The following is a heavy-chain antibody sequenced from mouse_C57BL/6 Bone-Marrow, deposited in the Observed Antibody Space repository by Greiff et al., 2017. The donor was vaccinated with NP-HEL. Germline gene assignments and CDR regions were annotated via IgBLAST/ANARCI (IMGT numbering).Heavy chain of an antibody. V-gene: IGHV14-4*01. D-gene: IGHD3-2*02. J-gene: IGHJ4*01. Sequence: EVQLQESGAELVRPGASVKLSCTASGFNIKDDYMHWVKQRPEQGLEWIGWIDPENGDTEYASKFQGKATITADTSSNTAYLQLSSLTSEDTAVYYCTSRQLRLRGLRGQGTSVTVSS. CDR2: IDPENGDT. CDR3: TSRQLRLRGL. CDR1: GFNIKDDY.